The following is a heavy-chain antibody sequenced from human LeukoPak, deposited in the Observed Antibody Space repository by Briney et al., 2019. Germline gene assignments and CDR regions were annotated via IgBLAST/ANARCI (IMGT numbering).Heavy chain of an antibody. Sequence: GASVKVSCKASGYTFTGYYMHWVRQAPGQGLEWMGWINPNSGGTNYAQKFQGRVTMTRDTSIRTAFMELSSLRSDDTAVYYCARDPSVIGTGLDYWGQGTLVTVSS. CDR2: INPNSGGT. V-gene: IGHV1-2*02. J-gene: IGHJ4*02. CDR3: ARDPSVIGTGLDY. D-gene: IGHD2-21*01. CDR1: GYTFTGYY.